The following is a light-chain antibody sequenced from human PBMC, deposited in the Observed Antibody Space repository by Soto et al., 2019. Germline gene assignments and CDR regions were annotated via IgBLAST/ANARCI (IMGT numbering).Light chain of an antibody. CDR3: QQANSFPIT. Sequence: DIHMAHSACTLSGSGGDRVTITCRASQTISSWLAWYQQKPGKAPKLLIYKASTLKSGVPSRFSGSGSGTDFTLTISSLQPEDFATYFCQQANSFPITFGQGTRLEIK. CDR2: KAS. V-gene: IGKV1-5*03. CDR1: QTISSW. J-gene: IGKJ5*01.